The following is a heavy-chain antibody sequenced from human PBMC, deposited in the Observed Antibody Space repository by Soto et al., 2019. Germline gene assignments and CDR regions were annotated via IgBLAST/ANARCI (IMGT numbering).Heavy chain of an antibody. J-gene: IGHJ5*02. Sequence: SETLSLTCTVSGGSISRGGYYWSWIRQNPGKGLEWIGYTYNSVSTYYNPSLKSRVTISVDTSKNQFSLKLSSVTAADTAVYYCATQEVGGSYVYTFDPWGQGTLVTVSS. CDR1: GGSISRGGYY. V-gene: IGHV4-31*03. CDR3: ATQEVGGSYVYTFDP. CDR2: TYNSVST. D-gene: IGHD1-26*01.